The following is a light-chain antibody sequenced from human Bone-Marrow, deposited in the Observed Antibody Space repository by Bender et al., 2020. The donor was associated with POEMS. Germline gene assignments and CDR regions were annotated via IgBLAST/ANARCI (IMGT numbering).Light chain of an antibody. CDR3: ASRDDELRGYV. CDR2: RTN. CDR1: GPNIGSNF. V-gene: IGLV1-47*01. J-gene: IGLJ1*01. Sequence: QSVVTQPPSISGTPGQRVTVSCSGSGPNIGSNFVYWYQQFPGTAPKILISRTNERPSGVPDRFSASKSGTVATLAISGLRSNDEAIYYGASRDDELRGYVFGTGTTVTVL.